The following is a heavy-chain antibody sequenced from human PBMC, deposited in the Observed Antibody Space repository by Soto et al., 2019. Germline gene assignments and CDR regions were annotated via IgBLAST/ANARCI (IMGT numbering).Heavy chain of an antibody. CDR3: ARENHGDAFDF. J-gene: IGHJ4*02. CDR1: GFTVSDYE. Sequence: EVQLVESGGDLVKPGGSLRLSCAASGFTVSDYEMSWVRQAPGKGLEWISYINTGGASRKYADSVRGRFTISRDSATNSVYLQMNSLRDEDTAVYYCARENHGDAFDFWGQGTLVTVSS. D-gene: IGHD4-17*01. V-gene: IGHV3-48*03. CDR2: INTGGASR.